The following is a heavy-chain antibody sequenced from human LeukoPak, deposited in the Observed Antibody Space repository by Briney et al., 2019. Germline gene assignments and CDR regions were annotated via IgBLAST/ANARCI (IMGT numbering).Heavy chain of an antibody. J-gene: IGHJ4*02. V-gene: IGHV3-74*01. CDR1: GFTFSTYW. Sequence: PGGSLRLSCAASGFTFSTYWMHWVRQAPGKGLVWVSLIMTDGSRTIYADSVKGRFTISRDNSKDTLYLQMSSLRAEDTATYYCARVGDGWYSFDHWGQGTLVTVSS. CDR2: IMTDGSRT. D-gene: IGHD6-19*01. CDR3: ARVGDGWYSFDH.